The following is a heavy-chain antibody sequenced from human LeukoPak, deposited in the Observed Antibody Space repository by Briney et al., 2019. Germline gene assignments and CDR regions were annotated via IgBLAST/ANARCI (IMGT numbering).Heavy chain of an antibody. CDR2: IIPIFGTA. D-gene: IGHD3-22*01. CDR1: GGTFSSYA. V-gene: IGHV1-69*13. CDR3: ARSDSSGYYGDYYYYGMDV. J-gene: IGHJ6*02. Sequence: VASVTVSCKASGGTFSSYAISWVRQAPGQGLEWMGGIIPIFGTANYAQKFQGRVTITADESTSTAYMELSSLRSEDTAVYYCARSDSSGYYGDYYYYGMDVWGQGTTVTVSS.